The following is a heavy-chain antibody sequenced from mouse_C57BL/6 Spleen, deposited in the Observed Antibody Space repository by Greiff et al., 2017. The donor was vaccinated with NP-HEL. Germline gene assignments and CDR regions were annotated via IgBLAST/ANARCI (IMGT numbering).Heavy chain of an antibody. CDR3: ARDDYDRKFAY. D-gene: IGHD2-4*01. CDR2: ISSGSSTI. CDR1: GFTFSDYG. J-gene: IGHJ3*01. V-gene: IGHV5-17*01. Sequence: EVQGVESGGGLVKPGGSLKLSCAASGFTFSDYGMHWVRQAPEKGLEWVAYISSGSSTIYYADTVKGRFTISRDNAKNTLFLQMTSLRSEDTAMYYCARDDYDRKFAYWGQGTLVTVSA.